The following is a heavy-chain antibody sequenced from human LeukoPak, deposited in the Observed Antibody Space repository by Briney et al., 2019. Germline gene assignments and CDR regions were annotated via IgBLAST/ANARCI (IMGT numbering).Heavy chain of an antibody. CDR2: INHSGST. Sequence: SETLSLTCAVYGGSFSGYYWSWIRQPPGKGLEWIGEINHSGSTNYNPSLKSRVTISVDTSKNQSSLKLSSVTAADTAVYYCAREGRWLQFYYFDYWGQGTLVTVSS. V-gene: IGHV4-34*01. CDR1: GGSFSGYY. J-gene: IGHJ4*02. CDR3: AREGRWLQFYYFDY. D-gene: IGHD5-24*01.